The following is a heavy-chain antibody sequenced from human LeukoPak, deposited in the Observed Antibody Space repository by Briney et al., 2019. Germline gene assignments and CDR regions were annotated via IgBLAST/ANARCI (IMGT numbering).Heavy chain of an antibody. Sequence: SVKVSCKASGGTFSSYAIRWVRQAPGQGREWMGGIIPIFGTANYAQKFQGRVTITTDESTSTAYMELSSLRSEDTAVYYCASGRGYSGYDLGYFDYWGQGTLVTVSS. J-gene: IGHJ4*02. CDR2: IIPIFGTA. D-gene: IGHD5-12*01. CDR3: ASGRGYSGYDLGYFDY. CDR1: GGTFSSYA. V-gene: IGHV1-69*05.